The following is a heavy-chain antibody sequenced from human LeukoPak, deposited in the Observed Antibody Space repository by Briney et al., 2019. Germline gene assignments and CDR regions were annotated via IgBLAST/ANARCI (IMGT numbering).Heavy chain of an antibody. CDR3: ARLSYDYVWGSYRYDAYFDY. CDR2: IYHSGST. CDR1: GYSISSGYY. J-gene: IGHJ4*02. D-gene: IGHD3-16*02. Sequence: SETLSLTCAVSGYSISSGYYWGWIPQPPGKGLEWIGSIYHSGSTYYNPSLKSRVTISVDTSKNQFSLKLSSVTAADTAVYYCARLSYDYVWGSYRYDAYFDYWGQGTLVTVSS. V-gene: IGHV4-38-2*01.